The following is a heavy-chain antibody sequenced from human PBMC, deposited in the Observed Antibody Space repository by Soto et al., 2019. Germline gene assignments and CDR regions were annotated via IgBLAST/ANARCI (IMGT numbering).Heavy chain of an antibody. V-gene: IGHV4-39*01. Sequence: SETLSLTCTVSGGSISISSYYLGWIRQPPGKGLEWIGSIYYSGRTYDNPSLKSRVTISVDTSKNQFSLKLSSVTAADTAVYYCARRRDCGGDCYVTNRYFDLWGRGTLVSVSS. CDR1: GGSISISSYY. CDR2: IYYSGRT. D-gene: IGHD2-21*02. CDR3: ARRRDCGGDCYVTNRYFDL. J-gene: IGHJ2*01.